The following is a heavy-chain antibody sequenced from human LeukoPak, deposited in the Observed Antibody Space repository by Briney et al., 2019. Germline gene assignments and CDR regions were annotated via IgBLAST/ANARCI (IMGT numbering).Heavy chain of an antibody. CDR3: AKDRVVAAAEFDY. CDR1: GFTFSSYA. Sequence: PGGSLRLSCAASGFTFSSYAMSWVRQAPGKGREWVSAISGSGGSTYYADSVKGRFTISRGNSKNTLYLQMNSLRAEDTAVYYCAKDRVVAAAEFDYWGQGTLVTVSS. V-gene: IGHV3-23*01. J-gene: IGHJ4*02. CDR2: ISGSGGST. D-gene: IGHD2-15*01.